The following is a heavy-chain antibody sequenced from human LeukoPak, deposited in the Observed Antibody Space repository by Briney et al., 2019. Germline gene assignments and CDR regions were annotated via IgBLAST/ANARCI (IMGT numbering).Heavy chain of an antibody. CDR2: IYYSGST. CDR3: ARVQTRGRLYCSCATPGPIDI. D-gene: IGHD6-6*01. V-gene: IGHV4-39*07. Sequence: SETLSLTCTVSAGSISSSSYYWGWIRQPPGKGLEWIGSIYYSGSTYYNPSLKTRVTISVETSKNQFSLKLRSVTAADTAVYYCARVQTRGRLYCSCATPGPIDIWGQGTMVTVSS. J-gene: IGHJ3*02. CDR1: AGSISSSSYY.